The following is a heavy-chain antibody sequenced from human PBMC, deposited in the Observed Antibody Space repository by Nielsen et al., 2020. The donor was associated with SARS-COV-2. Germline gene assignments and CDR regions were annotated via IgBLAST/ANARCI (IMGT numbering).Heavy chain of an antibody. D-gene: IGHD2/OR15-2a*01. V-gene: IGHV1-69*04. J-gene: IGHJ2*01. Sequence: SVKVSCKASGGTFSSYAISWVRQAPGQGLEWMGRIIPILGIANYAQKFQGRVTITADKSTSTAYMELSSLRSEDTAVYFCARLSRENSWSFDLWGRGTLVTVSS. CDR2: IIPILGIA. CDR1: GGTFSSYA. CDR3: ARLSRENSWSFDL.